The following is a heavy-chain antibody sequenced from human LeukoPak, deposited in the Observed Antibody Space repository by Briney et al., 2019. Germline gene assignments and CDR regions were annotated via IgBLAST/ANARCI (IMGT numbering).Heavy chain of an antibody. V-gene: IGHV3-21*01. CDR1: GFTFSSYS. D-gene: IGHD2-2*01. CDR2: ISSSSSYI. CDR3: ARAIVVVPAAEPYYYYGMDV. J-gene: IGHJ6*02. Sequence: GGSLRLSCAASGFTFSSYSMSWVRQAPGKGLEWVSAISSSSSYIYYADSVKGRFTISRDNAKNSLYLQMNSLRAEDTAVYYCARAIVVVPAAEPYYYYGMDVWGQGTTVTVSS.